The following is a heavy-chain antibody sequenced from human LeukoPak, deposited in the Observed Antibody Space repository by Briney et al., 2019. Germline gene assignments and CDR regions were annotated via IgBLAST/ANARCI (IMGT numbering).Heavy chain of an antibody. Sequence: PGGSLRLSCAASGFTFCSYGMHWVRQAPGKGLEWVAVISYDVSNKYYADSVKGRFTISRDNSKNTLYLQMNSLRAEDTAVYYCAKAYIVATGFDYWGQGTLVTVSS. CDR3: AKAYIVATGFDY. D-gene: IGHD5-12*01. CDR1: GFTFCSYG. J-gene: IGHJ4*02. V-gene: IGHV3-30*18. CDR2: ISYDVSNK.